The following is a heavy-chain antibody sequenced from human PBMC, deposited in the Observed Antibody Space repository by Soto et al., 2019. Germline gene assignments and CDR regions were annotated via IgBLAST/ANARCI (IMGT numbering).Heavy chain of an antibody. D-gene: IGHD1-1*01. CDR3: AKDLYGAGLYNYSDP. CDR2: ISHDGGAE. J-gene: IGHJ5*02. CDR1: GFSFSTTD. Sequence: QVQLVESGGGVVQPGRSLRLSCAASGFSFSTTDMHWVRQAPGKGLEWVAMISHDGGAEYYTYSVRGRFTISRDTSKNTLYLQMNRLRPDVTAVSHCAKDLYGAGLYNYSDPLGQGTLVTVSS. V-gene: IGHV3-30*18.